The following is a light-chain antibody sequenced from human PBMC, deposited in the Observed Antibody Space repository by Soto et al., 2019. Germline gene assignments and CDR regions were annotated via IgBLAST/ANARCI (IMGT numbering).Light chain of an antibody. V-gene: IGLV2-14*03. CDR2: EVS. Sequence: QSALTQPASVSGSPGQSISISCTGTSSDIGGYNYVSWYQQHPGKAPKLVIYEVSYRPSGVSNRFSGSKSGDTASLTISGLQDDDEADYYCSSYTRFDPRVFGGGTKLTVL. CDR1: SSDIGGYNY. J-gene: IGLJ3*02. CDR3: SSYTRFDPRV.